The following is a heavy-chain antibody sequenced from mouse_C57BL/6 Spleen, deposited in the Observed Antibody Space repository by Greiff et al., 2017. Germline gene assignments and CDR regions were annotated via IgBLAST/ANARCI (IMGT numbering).Heavy chain of an antibody. CDR1: GYTFTNYW. Sequence: QVHVKQSGAELVRPGTSVKMSCKASGYTFTNYWIGWAKQRPGHGLEWIGDIYPGGGYTNYNEKFKGKATLTADTSSSTAYMQISSLTSEDSAIYYCARRQDLLYDYWGQGTTLTVSS. CDR3: ARRQDLLYDY. J-gene: IGHJ2*01. D-gene: IGHD2-1*01. CDR2: IYPGGGYT. V-gene: IGHV1-63*01.